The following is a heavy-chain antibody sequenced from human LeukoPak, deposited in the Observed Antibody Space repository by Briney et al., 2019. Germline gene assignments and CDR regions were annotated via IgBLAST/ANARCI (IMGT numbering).Heavy chain of an antibody. CDR3: AKDARRTSGWYFFDY. CDR2: ISDSGGRT. V-gene: IGHV3-23*01. CDR1: GFAFSSQD. J-gene: IGHJ4*02. D-gene: IGHD6-19*01. Sequence: GGSLRLSCAASGFAFSSQDMGWVRQAPGKGLEWVSAISDSGGRTYYAASVRGRFTISRDNSKNMLFLQMNSLRAEDTAVYYCAKDARRTSGWYFFDYWGQGTLVTVSS.